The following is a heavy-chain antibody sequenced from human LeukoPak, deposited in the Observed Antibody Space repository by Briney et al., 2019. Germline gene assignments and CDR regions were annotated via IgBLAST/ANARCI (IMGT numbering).Heavy chain of an antibody. CDR3: AREGSSDCHFDY. D-gene: IGHD6-19*01. Sequence: GRSLRLSCAASGFTFRTYGMHWVRQAPGKGLEWVAVIWYDGSNKYYPDSVKGRFTISRDNSKNMLCLEMNSLRAEDTAVYFCAREGSSDCHFDYWGQGTLVTVSS. CDR1: GFTFRTYG. J-gene: IGHJ4*02. CDR2: IWYDGSNK. V-gene: IGHV3-33*01.